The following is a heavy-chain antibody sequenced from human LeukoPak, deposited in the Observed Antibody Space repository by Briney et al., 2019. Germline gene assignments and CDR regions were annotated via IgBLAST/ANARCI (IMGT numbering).Heavy chain of an antibody. V-gene: IGHV3-48*04. Sequence: PGRSLRLSCAASGFTFSSYSMNWVRQAPGKGLGWVSYISSSSSTIYYADSVKGRFTISRDNAKNSLYLQMNSLRAEDTAVHYCARDSLRALTYYYDSSGYSDFDYWGQGTLVTVSS. D-gene: IGHD3-22*01. J-gene: IGHJ4*02. CDR3: ARDSLRALTYYYDSSGYSDFDY. CDR2: ISSSSSTI. CDR1: GFTFSSYS.